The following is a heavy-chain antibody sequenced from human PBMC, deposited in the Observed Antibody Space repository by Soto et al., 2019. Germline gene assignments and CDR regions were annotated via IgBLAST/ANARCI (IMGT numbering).Heavy chain of an antibody. CDR2: INPSVGSR. J-gene: IGHJ5*02. D-gene: IGHD3-3*01. CDR1: GYTFTSYY. CDR3: ARGILERLSPQNNWFDP. V-gene: IGHV1-46*03. Sequence: QVQLVQSGAEVKKPGASVKVSCNASGYTFTSYYMHWVRQAPGQGLEWMGIINPSVGSRSYAHKYQGRVTMTRDTSTITVYMELCGLRTEDTVVYYCARGILERLSPQNNWFDPWGQGTLVTVSS.